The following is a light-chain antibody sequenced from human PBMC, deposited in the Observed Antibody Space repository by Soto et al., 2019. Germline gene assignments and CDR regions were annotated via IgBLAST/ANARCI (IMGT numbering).Light chain of an antibody. CDR2: AAS. Sequence: SSFCARVAARLSITCRASQSIRRSLNWYQQKPGKAPRLLIYAASSLQSGVPSRFSGSGYGTDFTLTITSLQSEDFAIYYRQQSDSIPRTFGQGTKVDIK. J-gene: IGKJ1*01. CDR3: QQSDSIPRT. CDR1: QSIRRS. V-gene: IGKV1-39*01.